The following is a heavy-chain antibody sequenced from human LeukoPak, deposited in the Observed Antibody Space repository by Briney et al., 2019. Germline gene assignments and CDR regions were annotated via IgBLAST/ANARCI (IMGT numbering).Heavy chain of an antibody. J-gene: IGHJ4*02. Sequence: GGSLRLSCAASGFTLTRYRMTWVRQAPGKELEWVANIKQDGSERYYVDSVDGRFTISRDNAKNSLFLQMNSLRDDDTAVYYCVRSASPMTTWSMDYWGQGALVMVSS. CDR3: VRSASPMTTWSMDY. V-gene: IGHV3-7*01. CDR1: GFTLTRYR. CDR2: IKQDGSER. D-gene: IGHD4-17*01.